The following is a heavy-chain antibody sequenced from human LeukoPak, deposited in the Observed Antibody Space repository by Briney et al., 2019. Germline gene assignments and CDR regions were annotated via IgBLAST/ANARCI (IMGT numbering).Heavy chain of an antibody. CDR1: GFTFSRYS. J-gene: IGHJ3*02. V-gene: IGHV3-48*01. CDR3: ARDAARHPHDAFDI. CDR2: ISSSSNAI. Sequence: PGGSLRLSCAASGFTFSRYSMNWVRQAPGKGLEWVSYISSSSNAIYYADSVKGRFTISRDNAKNSLYLQMNSLRAEDTAVYYCARDAARHPHDAFDIWAKGQWSPSLQ. D-gene: IGHD6-6*01.